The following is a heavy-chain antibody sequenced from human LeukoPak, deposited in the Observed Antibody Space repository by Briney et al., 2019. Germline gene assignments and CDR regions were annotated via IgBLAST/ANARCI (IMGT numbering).Heavy chain of an antibody. CDR3: ARSPSRYCSGGSCPNWFDP. V-gene: IGHV3-21*01. CDR1: GFTFSSYS. CDR2: ISSSSSYI. J-gene: IGHJ5*02. D-gene: IGHD2-15*01. Sequence: GGSLRLSCAASGFTFSSYSMNWVRQAPGKGLEWVSSISSSSSYIYYADSVKGRFTISRDNAKNSLYLQMNSLRAEDTAVYYCARSPSRYCSGGSCPNWFDPWGQGTLVTVSS.